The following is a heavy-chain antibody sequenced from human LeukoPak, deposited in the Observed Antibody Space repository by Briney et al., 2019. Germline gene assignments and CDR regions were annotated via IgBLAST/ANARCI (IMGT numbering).Heavy chain of an antibody. Sequence: SVKVSCKASGGTFSGYAISWVRQAPGQGLEWMGGIIPIFGTANYAQKFQGRVTITADESTSAAYMELSSLRSEDTAVYYCARGGYYYDSSGYYYWGQGTLVTVSS. D-gene: IGHD3-22*01. V-gene: IGHV1-69*13. CDR3: ARGGYYYDSSGYYY. CDR2: IIPIFGTA. CDR1: GGTFSGYA. J-gene: IGHJ4*02.